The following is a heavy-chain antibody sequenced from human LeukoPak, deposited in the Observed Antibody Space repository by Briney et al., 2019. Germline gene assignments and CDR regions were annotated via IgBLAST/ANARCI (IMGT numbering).Heavy chain of an antibody. CDR3: AKPQNRWLRLWKTKENGFDP. Sequence: GVSVTLSCAGSGFTFNSYDMSWVPPAQGEGRVGVLTLRGSGGSTYYTDSVKGRFTSARDNSKNTLYLQMNSLRAEDTAVYYCAKPQNRWLRLWKTKENGFDPWGQGTLVTVSP. D-gene: IGHD5-12*01. V-gene: IGHV3-23*01. CDR2: LRGSGGST. CDR1: GFTFNSYD. J-gene: IGHJ5*02.